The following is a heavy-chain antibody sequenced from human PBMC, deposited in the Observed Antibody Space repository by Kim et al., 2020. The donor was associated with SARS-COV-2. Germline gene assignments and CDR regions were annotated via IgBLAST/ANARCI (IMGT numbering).Heavy chain of an antibody. J-gene: IGHJ4*02. CDR1: GFTFSSYD. CDR3: ARDFSVGATRMGYFDY. V-gene: IGHV3-11*05. CDR2: ISSSSSYT. Sequence: GGSLRLSCAASGFTFSSYDMGWIRQAPGKGLEWVSYISSSSSYTNYADSVKGRFTISRDNAKNSLYLQMNSLRAEDTAVYYCARDFSVGATRMGYFDYWGQGTLVTVSS. D-gene: IGHD3-16*01.